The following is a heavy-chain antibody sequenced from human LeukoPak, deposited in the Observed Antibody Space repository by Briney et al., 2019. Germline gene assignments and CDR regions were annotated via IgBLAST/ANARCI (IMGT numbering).Heavy chain of an antibody. CDR1: GYTFTSYG. V-gene: IGHV1-18*01. CDR2: ISASSGNT. D-gene: IGHD1-26*01. Sequence: ASVKDSCRASGYTFTSYGVSWVRQAPGQGLEWMGWISASSGNTKYSQRLQGRVSMTTDTSTSTAYMELRSLRSDDTAVYYCARDDQILSGAYYQAFDYWGQGTLVTVSS. CDR3: ARDDQILSGAYYQAFDY. J-gene: IGHJ4*02.